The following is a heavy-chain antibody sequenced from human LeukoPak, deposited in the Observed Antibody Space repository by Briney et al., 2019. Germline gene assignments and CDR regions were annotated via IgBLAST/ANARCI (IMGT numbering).Heavy chain of an antibody. CDR1: GFTFSSYG. D-gene: IGHD5-18*01. CDR2: IRYDGSNK. CDR3: AKDPDPYSSYYFDY. Sequence: PGGSLRLSCAASGFTFSSYGMHWVRQAPGKGLEWVAFIRYDGSNKYYADSVKGRFTISRDNSKNTLYLQMNSLRAEDTAVYYCAKDPDPYSSYYFDYWGQGTLVTVSS. V-gene: IGHV3-30*02. J-gene: IGHJ4*02.